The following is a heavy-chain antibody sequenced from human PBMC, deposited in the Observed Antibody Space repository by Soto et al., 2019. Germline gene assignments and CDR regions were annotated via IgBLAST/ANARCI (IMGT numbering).Heavy chain of an antibody. D-gene: IGHD3-9*01. CDR3: ARDRSDYDILTGPYFDY. J-gene: IGHJ4*02. V-gene: IGHV4-39*07. CDR1: GGSISSSSYY. Sequence: SETLSLTCTVSGGSISSSSYYWGWIRQPPGKGLEWIGRIYTSGSTNYNPSLKSRVTMSVDTSKNQFSLKLSSVSAADTAVYYCARDRSDYDILTGPYFDYWGQGTLVTVSS. CDR2: IYTSGST.